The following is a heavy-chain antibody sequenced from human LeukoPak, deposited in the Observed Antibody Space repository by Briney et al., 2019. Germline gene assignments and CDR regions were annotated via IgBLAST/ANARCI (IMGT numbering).Heavy chain of an antibody. V-gene: IGHV1-18*01. J-gene: IGHJ3*02. CDR2: ISAYNGNT. CDR1: GYTFTSYG. Sequence: ASVKVSCKASGYTFTSYGISWVRQAPGQGPEWMGWISAYNGNTNYAQKFQGRVTMTRDTSISTAYMELSRLRSDDTAVYYCTRGGSGWFDASDIWGQGTMVTVSS. D-gene: IGHD6-19*01. CDR3: TRGGSGWFDASDI.